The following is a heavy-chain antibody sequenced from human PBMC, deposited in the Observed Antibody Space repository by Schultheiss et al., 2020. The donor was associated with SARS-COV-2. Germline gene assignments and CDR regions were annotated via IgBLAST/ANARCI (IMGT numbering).Heavy chain of an antibody. D-gene: IGHD3-10*01. CDR3: ARGFRELIGDY. J-gene: IGHJ4*02. Sequence: GGSLRLSCTASGFTFGDYAMSWVRQAPGKGLEWVSSISSSSSYIYYADSVKGRFTISRDNTKNFLYLQMNSLRAEDTAFYYCARGFRELIGDYWGQGVLVTVSS. CDR1: GFTFGDYA. V-gene: IGHV3-21*04. CDR2: ISSSSSYI.